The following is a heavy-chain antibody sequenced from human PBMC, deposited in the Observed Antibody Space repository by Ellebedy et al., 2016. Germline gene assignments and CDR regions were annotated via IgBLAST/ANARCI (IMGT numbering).Heavy chain of an antibody. CDR2: IYYCGST. Sequence: LRLSCTVSGGSISSSSYYWGWIRQPPGKGLEWIGSIYYCGSTHYNPHLKSRVTISVDTSKNQFSLKLSSVTAADTAVYYCAMVASGSYVYWGQGTLVTVSS. CDR3: AMVASGSYVY. V-gene: IGHV4-39*01. D-gene: IGHD1-26*01. J-gene: IGHJ4*02. CDR1: GGSISSSSYY.